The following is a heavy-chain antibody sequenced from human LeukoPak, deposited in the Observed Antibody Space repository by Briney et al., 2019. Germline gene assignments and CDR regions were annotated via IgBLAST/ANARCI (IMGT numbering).Heavy chain of an antibody. CDR2: FDPEGGET. D-gene: IGHD4-17*01. J-gene: IGHJ4*02. V-gene: IGHV1-24*01. Sequence: ASVKVSCKASGGTFTESSMHWVRQAPGKGLEWMGGFDPEGGETIYAQKFQGRVTMTEDTSTDTAYMELSSLRSEDTAVYYCATGPTVTPMDWGQGTLVTVSS. CDR1: GGTFTESS. CDR3: ATGPTVTPMD.